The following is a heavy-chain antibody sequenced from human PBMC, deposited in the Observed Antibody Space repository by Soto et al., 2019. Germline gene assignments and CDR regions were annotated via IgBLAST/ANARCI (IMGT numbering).Heavy chain of an antibody. Sequence: SETLSLTCTVTGGSISSGDYYWSWIRQPPGKGLEWIGYIYYSGSTYYNPSLKSRVTISVDTSKNQFSLKLSSVTAADTAVYYCARGDYYDSSGYFFDYWGQGTLVTVSS. D-gene: IGHD3-22*01. CDR1: GGSISSGDYY. CDR3: ARGDYYDSSGYFFDY. CDR2: IYYSGST. V-gene: IGHV4-30-4*01. J-gene: IGHJ4*02.